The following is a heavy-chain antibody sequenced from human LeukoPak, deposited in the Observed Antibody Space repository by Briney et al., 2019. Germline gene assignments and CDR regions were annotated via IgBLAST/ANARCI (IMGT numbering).Heavy chain of an antibody. CDR3: ARPNYYDSSGYYPTFDY. CDR2: ISAYNGNT. J-gene: IGHJ4*02. V-gene: IGHV1-18*01. D-gene: IGHD3-22*01. Sequence: GASVKVSCKASGYTFTSYGISWVRQAPGQGLEWMGWISAYNGNTNYAQKLQGRVTMTTDTSTSTAYMELRSLRSDDTAVYYCARPNYYDSSGYYPTFDYWGQGTLVTVSS. CDR1: GYTFTSYG.